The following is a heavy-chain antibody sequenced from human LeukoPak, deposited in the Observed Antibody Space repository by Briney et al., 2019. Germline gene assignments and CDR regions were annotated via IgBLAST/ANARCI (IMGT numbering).Heavy chain of an antibody. J-gene: IGHJ4*02. V-gene: IGHV3-49*03. CDR2: IRNKALGGTE. CDR3: TREVGGYSLY. Sequence: GGSLRLSCTTSGFTFGDYAMSWFRQAPGKGLEWVGFIRNKALGGTEEYAASVKGRFTISRDDAKSIAYLQMNSLKTEDTGVYYCTREVGGYSLYWGQGTLVTVSS. D-gene: IGHD5-18*01. CDR1: GFTFGDYA.